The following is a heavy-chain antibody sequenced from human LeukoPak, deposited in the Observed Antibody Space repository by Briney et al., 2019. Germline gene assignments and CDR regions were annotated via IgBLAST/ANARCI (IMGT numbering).Heavy chain of an antibody. V-gene: IGHV5-51*01. CDR2: IYPGDSDI. J-gene: IGHJ6*02. CDR1: GYSFTSYW. CDR3: TRLTYDEGVPAVQLEPYYYYGMDV. Sequence: GESLKISCKGSGYSFTSYWIGWVRQMPGKGLEWMGIIYPGDSDIRYSPSFQGQVTISADKSISTAYLQWSSLKASDTAIYYCTRLTYDEGVPAVQLEPYYYYGMDVWGQGTTVTVSS. D-gene: IGHD2-2*01.